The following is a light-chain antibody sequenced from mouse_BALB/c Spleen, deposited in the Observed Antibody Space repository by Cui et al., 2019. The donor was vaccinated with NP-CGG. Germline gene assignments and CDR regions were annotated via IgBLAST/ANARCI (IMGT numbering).Light chain of an antibody. CDR3: ALRYSNHWV. CDR2: GTN. V-gene: IGLV1*01. Sequence: QAVVTQESALTTSPGETVTLTCRSSIGAVTTSNYANWVQEKPDHLFTGLIGGTNNRAPGVPARLSGSLIGDKAALTITGAQTEDEAIYFCALRYSNHWVFGGGTKLTVL. CDR1: IGAVTTSNY. J-gene: IGLJ1*01.